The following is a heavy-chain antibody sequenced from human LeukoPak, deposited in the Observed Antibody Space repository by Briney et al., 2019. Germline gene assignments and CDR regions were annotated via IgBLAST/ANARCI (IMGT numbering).Heavy chain of an antibody. V-gene: IGHV3-23*01. CDR2: ISGSGGST. CDR1: GFTFSSYA. D-gene: IGHD3-22*01. Sequence: GGSLRLSCAASGFTFSSYAMSWVRQAPGKGLEWVSAISGSGGSTYYADSVKGRFTISRDNSKNTLYLQMNSLRAEDTAVYYCAKGGYYDSSGPGDYWGQGTLVTVSS. CDR3: AKGGYYDSSGPGDY. J-gene: IGHJ4*02.